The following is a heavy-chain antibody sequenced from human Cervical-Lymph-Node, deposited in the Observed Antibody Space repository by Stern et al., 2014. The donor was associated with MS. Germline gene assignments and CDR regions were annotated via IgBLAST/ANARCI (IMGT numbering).Heavy chain of an antibody. Sequence: QMKLVQSGAEVERPGASVKVSCKASGYTFTAYFLHWVLQAPGQGLEWIVWISPKTGSATYAQKFQDRVTMTRDTSINTGYMEVSSLRSDDTAVYYCARDRGSYSDYWGQGTLVAVSS. CDR1: GYTFTAYF. CDR3: ARDRGSYSDY. CDR2: ISPKTGSA. J-gene: IGHJ4*02. V-gene: IGHV1-2*02. D-gene: IGHD1-26*01.